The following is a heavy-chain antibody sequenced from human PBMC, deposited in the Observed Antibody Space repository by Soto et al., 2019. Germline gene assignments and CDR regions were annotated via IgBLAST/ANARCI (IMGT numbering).Heavy chain of an antibody. Sequence: QVQLVESGGGVVQPGRSLRLSRAASGFTCSSYAMHWVRQAPGKGLEWVAVISYDGSNKYYADSVKGRFTISRDNSKNTRYLQMNSLRAEDTAEYYCARARLDTPALDYWGQGTLVNVS. J-gene: IGHJ4*02. V-gene: IGHV3-30-3*01. D-gene: IGHD2-2*01. CDR2: ISYDGSNK. CDR3: ARARLDTPALDY. CDR1: GFTCSSYA.